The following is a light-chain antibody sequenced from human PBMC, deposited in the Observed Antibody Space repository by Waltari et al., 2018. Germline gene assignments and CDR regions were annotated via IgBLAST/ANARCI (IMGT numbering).Light chain of an antibody. CDR2: GAS. CDR1: QSVYTN. V-gene: IGKV3D-15*01. Sequence: EIVLTQSPATLSVSLGERATLSCRASQSVYTNLAWYQQRPGQAPRRLIYGASTRGTDIPARFSGSGSGTEFTLTITTLQSEDFAVYYCQQYNKWPLTFGGGTKVEI. CDR3: QQYNKWPLT. J-gene: IGKJ4*01.